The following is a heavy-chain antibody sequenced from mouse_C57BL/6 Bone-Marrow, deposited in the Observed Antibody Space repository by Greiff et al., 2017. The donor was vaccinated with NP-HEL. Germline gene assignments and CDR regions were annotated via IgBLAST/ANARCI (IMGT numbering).Heavy chain of an antibody. V-gene: IGHV1-53*01. Sequence: QVQLQQPGTELVKPGASVKLSCKASGYTFTSYWMHWLKQRPGQGLEWIGNINPNNGGTNDNEKFKTKATLTVDKSSSTAYMQISSLTSEDSADYYCARDSGYAFDYWGQGTTLTVSS. CDR2: INPNNGGT. CDR3: ARDSGYAFDY. CDR1: GYTFTSYW. J-gene: IGHJ2*01. D-gene: IGHD3-2*02.